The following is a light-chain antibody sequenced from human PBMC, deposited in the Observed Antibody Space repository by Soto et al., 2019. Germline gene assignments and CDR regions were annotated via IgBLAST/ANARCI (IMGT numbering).Light chain of an antibody. CDR1: QSVSSY. CDR3: QQRSNWPPLT. J-gene: IGKJ4*01. CDR2: DAS. V-gene: IGKV3-11*01. Sequence: EIVLTQSPATLSLSPGERATLSCRASQSVSSYLAWYQQKPGQAPRLLIYDASNRATGIPARFSGSGSRTDFTLTISSREPEDFAVDYWQQRSNWPPLTFGGGTKVEIK.